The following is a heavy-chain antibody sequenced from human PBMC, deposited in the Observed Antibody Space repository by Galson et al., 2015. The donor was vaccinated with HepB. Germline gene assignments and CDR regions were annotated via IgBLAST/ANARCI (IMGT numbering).Heavy chain of an antibody. CDR3: ARGRRYYEILSGYFGYYYYGMDV. Sequence: SVKVSCKASGYTFTTHAMHWVRQVPGQGLEWMGWINAGNGNTKYSQKFQGRVTITRDTSASTAHMELTSLTSEDTAVYYCARGRRYYEILSGYFGYYYYGMDVWGQGTTVTVSS. V-gene: IGHV1-3*01. J-gene: IGHJ6*02. CDR2: INAGNGNT. D-gene: IGHD3-9*01. CDR1: GYTFTTHA.